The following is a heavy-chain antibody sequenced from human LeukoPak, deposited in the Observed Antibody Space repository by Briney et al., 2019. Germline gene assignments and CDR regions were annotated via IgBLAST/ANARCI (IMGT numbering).Heavy chain of an antibody. Sequence: ASVKVSCKASGGTFSSYAISWVRQAPGQGLERMRWINPNSGGTNYAQKFQGWVTMTRDTSISTAYMELSRLRSDDTAVYYCAGSYGSGSYYAFDIWGQGTMVTVSS. D-gene: IGHD3-10*01. CDR3: AGSYGSGSYYAFDI. J-gene: IGHJ3*02. V-gene: IGHV1-2*04. CDR1: GGTFSSYA. CDR2: INPNSGGT.